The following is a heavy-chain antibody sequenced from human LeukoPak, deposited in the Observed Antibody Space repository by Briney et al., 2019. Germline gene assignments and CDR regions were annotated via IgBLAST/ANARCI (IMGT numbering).Heavy chain of an antibody. CDR2: ISSSSSTI. CDR3: ASGHYYDSSGYYRGGAFDI. Sequence: GGSLRLSCAASGFTFSSYSMNWVRQAPGKGLEWVSYISSSSSTIYYADSVKGRFTISRDNAKNSLYLQMNSLRAEDTAVYYCASGHYYDSSGYYRGGAFDIWGQGTMVTVSS. CDR1: GFTFSSYS. V-gene: IGHV3-48*01. J-gene: IGHJ3*02. D-gene: IGHD3-22*01.